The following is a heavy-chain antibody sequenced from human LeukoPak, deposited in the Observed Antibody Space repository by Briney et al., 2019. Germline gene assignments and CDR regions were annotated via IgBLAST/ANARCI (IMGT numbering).Heavy chain of an antibody. D-gene: IGHD4-23*01. Sequence: SETLSLTCTVSGGSISSYYWSWIRQPAGKGLEWIGRIYVGGSTNYSPSLKSRVSMSLDKSKNQLSLKLISVSAADTAVYYCARWHMNSQDVWGRGTAVTVS. J-gene: IGHJ6*02. CDR2: IYVGGST. CDR1: GGSISSYY. V-gene: IGHV4-4*07. CDR3: ARWHMNSQDV.